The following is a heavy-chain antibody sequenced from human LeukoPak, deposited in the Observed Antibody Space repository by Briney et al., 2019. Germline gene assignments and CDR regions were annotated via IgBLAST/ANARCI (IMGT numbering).Heavy chain of an antibody. Sequence: SSETLSLTCTVSGGSISSYYWSWIRQPAGKGLEWIGRIYTSGSTNYNPSLKSRVTMSVDTSKNQFSLKLSSVPAADTAVYYCARDRDYYDSSGYYWYFDLWGRGTLVTVSS. CDR3: ARDRDYYDSSGYYWYFDL. CDR2: IYTSGST. D-gene: IGHD3-22*01. J-gene: IGHJ2*01. CDR1: GGSISSYY. V-gene: IGHV4-4*07.